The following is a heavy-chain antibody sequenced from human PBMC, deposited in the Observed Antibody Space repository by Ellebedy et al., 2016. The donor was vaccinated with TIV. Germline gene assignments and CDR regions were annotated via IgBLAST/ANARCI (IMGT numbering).Heavy chain of an antibody. D-gene: IGHD2-15*01. CDR2: LYSGGST. CDR3: ASAYCSGGSCYSEDGMDV. V-gene: IGHV3-66*01. J-gene: IGHJ6*02. Sequence: GESLKISCAASGFTVSSNYMSWVRQAPGKGLEWVSVLYSGGSTYYADSVKGRFTISRDNSKNTLYLQMNSLSAEDTAVYYCASAYCSGGSCYSEDGMDVWGQGTTVTVSS. CDR1: GFTVSSNY.